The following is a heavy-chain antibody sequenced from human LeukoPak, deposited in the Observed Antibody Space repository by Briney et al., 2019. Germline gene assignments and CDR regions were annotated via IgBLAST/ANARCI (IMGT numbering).Heavy chain of an antibody. CDR1: GVSFDDYY. V-gene: IGHV4-34*01. Sequence: SETLSLTCAVSGVSFDDYYWSWVRQTPGKGLEWIGEINHGGYTNDSPSLKSRVTLSIDTSRKQFSLNLRSVTVADTGIYYCTRMTAGHDYWGQGTLVTVSS. CDR2: INHGGYT. J-gene: IGHJ4*02. D-gene: IGHD2-21*02. CDR3: TRMTAGHDY.